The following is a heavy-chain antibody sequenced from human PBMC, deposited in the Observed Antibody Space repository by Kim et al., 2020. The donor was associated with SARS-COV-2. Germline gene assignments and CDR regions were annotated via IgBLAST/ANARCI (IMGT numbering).Heavy chain of an antibody. CDR2: ST. CDR3: ARQTSHYDFDY. J-gene: IGHJ4*02. V-gene: IGHV4-59*08. D-gene: IGHD3-3*01. Sequence: STNHHPSLGRRVSISLDTSKQQFSLRLTSVTASDTAVYYCARQTSHYDFDYWGQGTLVTVSS.